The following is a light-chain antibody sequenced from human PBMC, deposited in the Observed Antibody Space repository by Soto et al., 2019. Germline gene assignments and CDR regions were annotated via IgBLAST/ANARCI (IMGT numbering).Light chain of an antibody. Sequence: EIVMTQXXAXXSXXPXXXXTXXXXXXXXXXSNLAWYQQKPGQAPRLLIYGASTRATGIPARFSGSGSGTEFTLTISSLQSEDFAVYYCQQYNNWPRTFGQGTKVEIK. V-gene: IGKV3-15*01. CDR1: XXXXSN. CDR3: QQYNNWPRT. J-gene: IGKJ1*01. CDR2: GAS.